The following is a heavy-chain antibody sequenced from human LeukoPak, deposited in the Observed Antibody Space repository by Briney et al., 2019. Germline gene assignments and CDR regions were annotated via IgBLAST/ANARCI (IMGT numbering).Heavy chain of an antibody. D-gene: IGHD3-22*01. CDR3: TYDSSGYYSFDY. Sequence: ASVKVSCKASGYTFTGCYMHWVRQAPGQGLEWMGWINPNSGGTNYAQKFQGRVTMTRDTSISTAYMELSRLRSDDTAVYYCTYDSSGYYSFDYWGQGTLVTVSS. CDR1: GYTFTGCY. J-gene: IGHJ4*02. CDR2: INPNSGGT. V-gene: IGHV1-2*02.